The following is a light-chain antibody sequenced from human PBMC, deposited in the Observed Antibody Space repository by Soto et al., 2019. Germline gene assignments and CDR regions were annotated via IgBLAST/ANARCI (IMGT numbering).Light chain of an antibody. J-gene: IGKJ1*01. CDR2: GAS. CDR1: QSVSRN. V-gene: IGKV3-15*01. Sequence: EIVMTQSPATLSVSPGERATLSCRASQSVSRNLAWYQQKPGQAPRLLIYGASTRVTGIPARFSGGGSGTEFTLTISSLQSEDFAVYYCQQYNNWPGTFGQGTKVEIK. CDR3: QQYNNWPGT.